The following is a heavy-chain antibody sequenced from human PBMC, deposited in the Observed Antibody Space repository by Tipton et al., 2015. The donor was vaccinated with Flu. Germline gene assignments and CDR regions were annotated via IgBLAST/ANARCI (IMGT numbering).Heavy chain of an antibody. Sequence: TLSLTCNVSGGSIANSPYYWGWIRQPPGKGLEWIGALYYNGRTYYNPSVKSRVAFSVDGSKNQFSQKLSSVSAADTAVYYCVREGDFTPDYWGQGTLVTVSS. J-gene: IGHJ4*02. V-gene: IGHV4-39*07. CDR1: GGSIANSPYY. CDR2: LYYNGRT. D-gene: IGHD2-15*01. CDR3: VREGDFTPDY.